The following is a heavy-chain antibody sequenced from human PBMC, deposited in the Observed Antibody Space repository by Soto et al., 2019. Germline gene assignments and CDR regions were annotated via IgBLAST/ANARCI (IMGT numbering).Heavy chain of an antibody. D-gene: IGHD6-19*01. V-gene: IGHV3-23*01. CDR2: ISGSGGST. Sequence: GGSLRLSCAASGFTFSSYAMSWVRQAPGKGLEWVSAISGSGGSTYYADSVKGRFTISRDNSKNTLYLQMNSLRAEDTAVYYCAKDTRGIAVAGTEAFVYYYGMDVWGQGTTVTVSS. J-gene: IGHJ6*02. CDR1: GFTFSSYA. CDR3: AKDTRGIAVAGTEAFVYYYGMDV.